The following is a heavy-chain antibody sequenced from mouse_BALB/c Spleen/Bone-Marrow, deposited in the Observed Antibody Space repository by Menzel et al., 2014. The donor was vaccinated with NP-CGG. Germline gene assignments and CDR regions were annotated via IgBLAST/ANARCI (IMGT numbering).Heavy chain of an antibody. CDR3: AKTGTRYYFDY. Sequence: EVHLVESGPGLVKPSQSLSLTCTVTGYSITSDYSWNWIRQFPGNKLEWMGYISYSGSTSYNPSLKSRISITRDTSKNQFFLQLKSVTTEDTATYYCAKTGTRYYFDYWGQGTTLTVSS. V-gene: IGHV3-2*02. D-gene: IGHD4-1*01. CDR2: ISYSGST. CDR1: GYSITSDYS. J-gene: IGHJ2*01.